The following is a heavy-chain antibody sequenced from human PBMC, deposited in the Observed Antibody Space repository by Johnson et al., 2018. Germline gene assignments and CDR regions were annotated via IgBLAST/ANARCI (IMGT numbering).Heavy chain of an antibody. V-gene: IGHV4-34*01. CDR1: GGSFSGYY. J-gene: IGHJ6*03. CDR2: INHSGST. D-gene: IGHD6-13*01. CDR3: ARVMAAAGYYYYYYMDV. Sequence: QVQLQQWGAGLLKPSEPLSLTCAVYGGSFSGYYWSWIRQPPGKGLEWIGEINHSGSTNYHPSLKIRVTISVDTSKNPFSLKLSSVTAADPAVYDCARVMAAAGYYYYYYMDVWGKGTTVTVSS.